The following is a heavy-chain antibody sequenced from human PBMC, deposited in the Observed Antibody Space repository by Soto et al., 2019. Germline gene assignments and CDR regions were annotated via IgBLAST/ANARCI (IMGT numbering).Heavy chain of an antibody. CDR2: IYTSGST. CDR3: ARACSSNSCYDVFDY. V-gene: IGHV4-4*07. CDR1: GGSISSYY. J-gene: IGHJ4*02. D-gene: IGHD2-2*01. Sequence: QVQLQESGPGLLKPSETLSLTCTVSGGSISSYYWSWIRQPAGKGLEWIGRIYTSGSTNYNPSLKSRVTMSVDTSKTQFSLKLSSVTAAATAVYYCARACSSNSCYDVFDYWGQGTLVTVSS.